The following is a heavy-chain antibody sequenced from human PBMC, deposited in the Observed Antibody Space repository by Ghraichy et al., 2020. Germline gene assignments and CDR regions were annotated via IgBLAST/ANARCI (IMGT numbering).Heavy chain of an antibody. CDR2: ISYDGSYK. V-gene: IGHV3-30*04. CDR1: GFTFSSYA. CDR3: ARAPRLGYSFNFGDYYYYYYMDV. D-gene: IGHD5-18*01. J-gene: IGHJ6*03. Sequence: GESLNISCAASGFTFSSYAMHWVRQAPGKGLEWVAVISYDGSYKYYADSVKGRFTISRDNSQNTLHLQMNSLRAEDTAVYYCARAPRLGYSFNFGDYYYYYYMDVWGKGTTVTVSS.